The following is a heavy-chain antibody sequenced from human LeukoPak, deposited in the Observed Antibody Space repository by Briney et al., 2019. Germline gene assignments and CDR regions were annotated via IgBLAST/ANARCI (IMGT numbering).Heavy chain of an antibody. CDR2: IKQDGSEK. J-gene: IGHJ3*02. Sequence: GGSLRLSCAASGFTFSSYWMSWVRQAPGKGLEWVANIKQDGSEKYYVDSVKGRFTISRDNAKNSLYLQMNSLRAEDTAVYYCAKGYCSSTSCLDAFDIWGQGTMVTVSS. V-gene: IGHV3-7*01. D-gene: IGHD2-2*01. CDR1: GFTFSSYW. CDR3: AKGYCSSTSCLDAFDI.